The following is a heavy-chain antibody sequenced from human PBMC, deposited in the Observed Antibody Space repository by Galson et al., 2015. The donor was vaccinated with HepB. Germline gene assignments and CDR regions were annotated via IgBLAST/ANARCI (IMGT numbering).Heavy chain of an antibody. J-gene: IGHJ1*01. CDR3: AKAAMRYCSSTSCPSPYFQH. D-gene: IGHD2-2*01. CDR2: ISSSSSTI. Sequence: SLRLSCAASGFTFSSYSMNWVRQAPGKGLEWVSYISSSSSTIYYADSVKGRFTISRDNAKNSLYLQRNSLRDEDTAVYYCAKAAMRYCSSTSCPSPYFQHWGQGTLVTASS. V-gene: IGHV3-48*02. CDR1: GFTFSSYS.